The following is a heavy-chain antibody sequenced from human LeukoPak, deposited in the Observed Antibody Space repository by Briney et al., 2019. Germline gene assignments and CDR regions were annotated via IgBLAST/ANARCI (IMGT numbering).Heavy chain of an antibody. D-gene: IGHD3-10*01. CDR3: AKDSLLVRLDSPFDY. J-gene: IGHJ4*02. CDR1: GFPFSSHD. CDR2: ISYDGSKK. Sequence: GGSLRLSCAASGFPFSSHDMSWVRQGPGWGLEWVAVISYDGSKKYVDSVKGRLTISRDNSKNTLYLQMNSLRAEDTAVYYCAKDSLLVRLDSPFDYWGQGTLVTVSS. V-gene: IGHV3-30*18.